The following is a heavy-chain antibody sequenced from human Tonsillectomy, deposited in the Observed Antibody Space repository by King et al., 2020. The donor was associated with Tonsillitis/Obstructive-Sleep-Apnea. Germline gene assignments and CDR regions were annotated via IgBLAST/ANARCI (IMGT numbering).Heavy chain of an antibody. CDR3: ARLGYCNSASCLNWFDP. J-gene: IGHJ5*02. CDR2: IYHGDSDT. CDR1: GFRFTNYW. D-gene: IGHD2-2*01. Sequence: QLVQSGAEVKKAGDSLKISCKTSGFRFTNYWIAWVRQVPVKCLEWIGVIYHGDSDTNYSSSFQGQVTISVDKSVNTAYLHWSRLKPSDTAIYYCARLGYCNSASCLNWFDPWGQGTHVTVSS. V-gene: IGHV5-51*01.